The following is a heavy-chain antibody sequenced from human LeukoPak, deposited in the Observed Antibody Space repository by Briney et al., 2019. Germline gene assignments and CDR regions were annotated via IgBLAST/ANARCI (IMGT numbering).Heavy chain of an antibody. D-gene: IGHD5/OR15-5a*01. Sequence: SETLSRTCSVSGYSITSDYYWGWIRQSPGKGLVWIGSIYHSGSTYYNPSLKSRLTISVDTSKNQFSLKLYSVTAADTAMYYSAREGSVQRDFDYWGQGTLVTVSS. CDR1: GYSITSDYY. J-gene: IGHJ4*02. CDR3: AREGSVQRDFDY. CDR2: IYHSGST. V-gene: IGHV4-38-2*02.